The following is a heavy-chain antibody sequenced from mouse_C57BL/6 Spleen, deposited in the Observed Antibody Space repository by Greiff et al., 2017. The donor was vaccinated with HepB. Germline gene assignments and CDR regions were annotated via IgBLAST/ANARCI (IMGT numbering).Heavy chain of an antibody. CDR2: IWTGGGT. CDR3: ARGRDYDMDYAMDY. D-gene: IGHD2-4*01. V-gene: IGHV2-9-1*01. J-gene: IGHJ4*01. Sequence: VQLQQSGPGLVAPSQSLSITCTVSGFSLTSYAISWVRQPPGKGLEWLGVIWTGGGTNYNSALKSRLSISKDNSKSQVFLKMNSLQTDDTARYYCARGRDYDMDYAMDYWGQGTSVTVSS. CDR1: GFSLTSYA.